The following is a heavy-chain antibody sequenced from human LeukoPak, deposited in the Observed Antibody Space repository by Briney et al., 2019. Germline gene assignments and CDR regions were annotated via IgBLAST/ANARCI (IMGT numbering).Heavy chain of an antibody. D-gene: IGHD3-9*01. Sequence: GGSLRLSCAASGFTFSNAWMSWVRQAPGKGLEWVGRIKSKTDGGTTDYAAPVKGRFTISRDDSKNTLYLQMNSLKTEDTAVYYCTTAFPGLLRYFDWVLTNPDYWGQGTLVTVSS. CDR1: GFTFSNAW. J-gene: IGHJ4*02. CDR3: TTAFPGLLRYFDWVLTNPDY. V-gene: IGHV3-15*01. CDR2: IKSKTDGGTT.